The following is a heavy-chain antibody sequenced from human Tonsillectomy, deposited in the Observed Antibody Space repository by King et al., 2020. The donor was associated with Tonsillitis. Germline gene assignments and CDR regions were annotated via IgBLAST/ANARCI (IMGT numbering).Heavy chain of an antibody. D-gene: IGHD3-16*01. CDR2: ISYDGSNK. Sequence: VQLVESGGGVVQPGRSLRLSCAASGFTFSNYGMHWVRQAPGKGLEWVAVISYDGSNKYYADSVKGRFTISRDNSKNTLYLQMNSLRAEDTAVYYCARSAYYFDYWGQGTLVIVSS. CDR3: ARSAYYFDY. CDR1: GFTFSNYG. V-gene: IGHV3-33*05. J-gene: IGHJ4*02.